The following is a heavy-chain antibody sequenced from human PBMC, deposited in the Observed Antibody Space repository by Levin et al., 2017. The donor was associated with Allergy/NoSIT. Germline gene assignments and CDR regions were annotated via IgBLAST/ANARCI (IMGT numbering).Heavy chain of an antibody. CDR3: ARDLSPYCGGDCEDAFDI. D-gene: IGHD2-21*02. CDR1: GFTFSSYA. J-gene: IGHJ3*02. CDR2: ISYDGSNK. Sequence: GESLKISCAASGFTFSSYAMHWVRQAPGKGLEWVAVISYDGSNKYYADSVKGRFTISRDNSKNTLYLQMNSLRAEDTAVYYCARDLSPYCGGDCEDAFDIWGQGTMVTVSS. V-gene: IGHV3-30-3*01.